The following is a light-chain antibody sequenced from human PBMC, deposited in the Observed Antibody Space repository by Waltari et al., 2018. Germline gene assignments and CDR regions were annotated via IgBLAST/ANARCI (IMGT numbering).Light chain of an antibody. V-gene: IGLV2-11*01. Sequence: QSALPQPRSVSGSPGQSVTIPCTRTSSDVGGSNSVSWYQQHPGKAPKLMIYDVTKRPSGVPDRFSGSKSGNTASLTISGLQAEDEADYYCCSYAGSIWVFGGGTKMTVL. CDR1: SSDVGGSNS. CDR3: CSYAGSIWV. J-gene: IGLJ3*02. CDR2: DVT.